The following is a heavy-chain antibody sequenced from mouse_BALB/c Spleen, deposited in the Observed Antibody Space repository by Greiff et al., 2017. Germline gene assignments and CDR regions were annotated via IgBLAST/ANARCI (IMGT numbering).Heavy chain of an antibody. Sequence: EVKVVESGGGLVKPGGSLKLSCAASGFAFSSYDMSWVRQTPEKRLEWVAYISSGGGSTYYPDTVKGRFTISRDNAKNTLYLQMSSLKSEDTAMYYCARHDRLGLGYYYAMDYWGQGTSVTVSS. J-gene: IGHJ4*01. V-gene: IGHV5-12-1*01. CDR2: ISSGGGST. D-gene: IGHD4-1*01. CDR1: GFAFSSYD. CDR3: ARHDRLGLGYYYAMDY.